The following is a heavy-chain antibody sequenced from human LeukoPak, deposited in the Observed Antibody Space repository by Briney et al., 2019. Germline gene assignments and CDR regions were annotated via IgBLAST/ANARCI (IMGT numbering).Heavy chain of an antibody. V-gene: IGHV4-39*01. D-gene: IGHD3-22*01. CDR1: GGSISSSSYY. CDR3: ARVYEGTSGYLISYYFDY. J-gene: IGHJ4*02. CDR2: IYYSGST. Sequence: PSETLSLTCTVAGGSISSSSYYWGWIRQPPGKGLEWIGSIYYSGSTYYNPSLKSRVTISVDTSKNQFSLKLSSVTAADTAVYYCARVYEGTSGYLISYYFDYWGQGTLVTVSS.